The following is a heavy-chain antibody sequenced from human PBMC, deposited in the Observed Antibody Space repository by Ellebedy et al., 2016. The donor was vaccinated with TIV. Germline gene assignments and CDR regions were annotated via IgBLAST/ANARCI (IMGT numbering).Heavy chain of an antibody. CDR3: ARVAYYYDSSGYRQYYFDY. Sequence: SETLSLTCTVSGGSISSGYYWGWIRQPPGKGLEWIGSIYHSGSTYYNPSLKSRVTISLDTSKNQFSLKLSSVTAADTAVYYCARVAYYYDSSGYRQYYFDYWGQGTLVTVSS. CDR1: GGSISSGYY. CDR2: IYHSGST. J-gene: IGHJ4*02. D-gene: IGHD3-22*01. V-gene: IGHV4-38-2*02.